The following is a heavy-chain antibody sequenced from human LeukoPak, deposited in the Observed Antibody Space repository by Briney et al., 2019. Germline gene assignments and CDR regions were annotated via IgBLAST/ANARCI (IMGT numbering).Heavy chain of an antibody. V-gene: IGHV3-48*01. D-gene: IGHD5-24*01. CDR1: GFTFSSYS. J-gene: IGHJ5*02. Sequence: PGGSLRLSCAASGFTFSSYSMNWVRQAPGKGLEWVSYISSSGSTIYYADSVKGRFTISRDNAKNSLFLQMNSLRAEDTAVYYCARDQVEMAAWGQGTLVTVSS. CDR3: ARDQVEMAA. CDR2: ISSSGSTI.